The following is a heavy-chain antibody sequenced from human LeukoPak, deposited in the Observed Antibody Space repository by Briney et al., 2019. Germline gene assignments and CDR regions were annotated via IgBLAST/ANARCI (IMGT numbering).Heavy chain of an antibody. CDR3: AKANGYGLVDI. V-gene: IGHV4-39*07. J-gene: IGHJ3*02. CDR1: AGSISSYY. Sequence: TSETLSLTCTVSAGSISSYYWGWVRQPPGKGLVWIVNIFYSGTTYYSPSLKSGVTISLDTSRNQFSLKLNSVTAADTAVYYCAKANGYGLVDISGQGTMVTVSS. CDR2: IFYSGTT. D-gene: IGHD3-10*01.